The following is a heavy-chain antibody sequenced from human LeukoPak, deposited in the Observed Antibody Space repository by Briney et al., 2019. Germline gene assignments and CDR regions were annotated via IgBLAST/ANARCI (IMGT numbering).Heavy chain of an antibody. J-gene: IGHJ4*02. CDR3: TTDIDGGYDETLFDY. V-gene: IGHV3-15*01. D-gene: IGHD5-12*01. CDR2: IKSKTDGGTT. Sequence: GGSLRLSCAASGFTFSNAWMSWVRQAPGKGLEWVGRIKSKTDGGTTDYAAPVKGRFTISRDDSKNTLYLQMNSLKTEDTAVYYCTTDIDGGYDETLFDYWGQGTLVTVSS. CDR1: GFTFSNAW.